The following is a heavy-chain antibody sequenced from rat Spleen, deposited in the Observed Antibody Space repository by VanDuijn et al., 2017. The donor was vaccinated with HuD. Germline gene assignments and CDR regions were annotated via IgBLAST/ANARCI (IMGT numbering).Heavy chain of an antibody. CDR3: TTVMYTTEYYWYFDF. Sequence: EVQLVESGGGLVQPGRSLKLSCAASGFTFSNYDMAWVRQAPTKGLEWVASISYDGSSTYYRDSVKGRFTISRDNAKSTLYLQMDSLRSEDTATYYCTTVMYTTEYYWYFDFWGPGTMVTVSS. V-gene: IGHV5-20*01. J-gene: IGHJ1*01. CDR2: ISYDGSST. CDR1: GFTFSNYD. D-gene: IGHD1-6*01.